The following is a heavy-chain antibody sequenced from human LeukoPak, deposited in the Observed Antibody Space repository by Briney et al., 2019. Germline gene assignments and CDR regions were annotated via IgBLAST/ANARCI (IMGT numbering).Heavy chain of an antibody. CDR2: IIPIFGTA. V-gene: IGHV1-69*01. D-gene: IGHD3-10*01. CDR3: ARGVRGVIITG. J-gene: IGHJ4*02. Sequence: GASVKVSCKASGGTFSSYAISWVRQARGQGLEWMGGIIPIFGTANYAQKFQGRVTITADESTSTAYMELSSLRSEDTAVYYCARGVRGVIITGWGQGTLVTVSS. CDR1: GGTFSSYA.